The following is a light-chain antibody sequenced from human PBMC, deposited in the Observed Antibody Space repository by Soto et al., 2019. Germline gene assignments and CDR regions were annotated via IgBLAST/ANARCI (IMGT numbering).Light chain of an antibody. CDR2: DVT. V-gene: IGLV2-14*01. CDR3: SSYTISNTLV. J-gene: IGLJ2*01. Sequence: QSVLTQPASVSGSPGQSITISCTGTSSDVGGYNYVSWYQQHPGKAPKLMIYDVTNRPSGVSNRFSGSKSGNTASLTISGLQAEDEADYYCSSYTISNTLVFGGGTKVTVL. CDR1: SSDVGGYNY.